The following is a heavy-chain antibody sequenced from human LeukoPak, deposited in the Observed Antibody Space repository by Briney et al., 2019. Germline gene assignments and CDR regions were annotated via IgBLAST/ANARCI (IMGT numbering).Heavy chain of an antibody. D-gene: IGHD3-22*01. J-gene: IGHJ4*02. CDR2: ISGSGGST. CDR3: ARNYYDSSGYPFDY. Sequence: GGSLRLSCAASGFTFSSYAMSWVRQAPGKGLEWVSAISGSGGSTYYADSVKGRFTISRDNSRNTLYLQMNSLRAEDTAVYYCARNYYDSSGYPFDYWGQGTLVTVSS. V-gene: IGHV3-23*01. CDR1: GFTFSSYA.